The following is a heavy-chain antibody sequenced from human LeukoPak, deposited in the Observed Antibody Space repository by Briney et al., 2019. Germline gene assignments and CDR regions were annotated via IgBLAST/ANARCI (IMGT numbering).Heavy chain of an antibody. V-gene: IGHV3-21*01. Sequence: PGGSLRLSCAASGFTFSSYSMNWVCQAPGKGLEWVSSISSSSYIYYADSVKGRFTISRDNAKNSLYLQMNSLRAEDTAVYYCARGNYDYVWGSYRPKSLPDYFDYWGQGTLVTVSS. CDR2: ISSSSYI. CDR3: ARGNYDYVWGSYRPKSLPDYFDY. D-gene: IGHD3-16*02. CDR1: GFTFSSYS. J-gene: IGHJ4*02.